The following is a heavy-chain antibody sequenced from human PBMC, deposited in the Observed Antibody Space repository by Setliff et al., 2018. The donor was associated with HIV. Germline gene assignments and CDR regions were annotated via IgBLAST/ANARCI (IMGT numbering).Heavy chain of an antibody. CDR2: IIPILGTA. CDR3: ARGLAYYYGSGSYSSSYAFDI. Sequence: SVKVSCKASEGTFSSHAISWVRQAPGQGLEWMGGIIPILGTANYAQKFQGRVTITADESTSTAYMELSSLRSEDTAVYYCARGLAYYYGSGSYSSSYAFDIWGQGTMVTVSS. J-gene: IGHJ3*02. D-gene: IGHD3-10*01. CDR1: EGTFSSHA. V-gene: IGHV1-69*13.